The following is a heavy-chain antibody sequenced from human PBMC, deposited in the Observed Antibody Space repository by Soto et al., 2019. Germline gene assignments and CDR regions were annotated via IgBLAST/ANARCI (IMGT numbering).Heavy chain of an antibody. CDR3: ARSEYTDLNFYAMDV. CDR1: GGTFNNYA. V-gene: IGHV1-69*06. J-gene: IGHJ6*02. CDR2: IIPIFGTP. Sequence: QVQLVQSGAEVKKPGSSVKVSCKASGGTFNNYAISWVRQAPGQGREWLGGIIPIFGTPQYAQRFQGRVTITADKSTNTVYLELRSDDAAVYYCARSEYTDLNFYAMDVWGQGTTVTVSS. D-gene: IGHD2-21*02.